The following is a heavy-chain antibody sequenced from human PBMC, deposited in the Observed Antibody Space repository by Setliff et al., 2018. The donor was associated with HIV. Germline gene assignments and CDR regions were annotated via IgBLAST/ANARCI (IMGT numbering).Heavy chain of an antibody. D-gene: IGHD6-19*01. CDR2: IHSSGGST. CDR1: GFTFSSYA. V-gene: IGHV3-23*01. Sequence: PGGPLRLSCAASGFTFSSYAMSWVRQAPGKGLEWVSTIHSSGGSTFYADSVKGRFTISRDNSKNTLFLQMNSLRADDTAVYYCAKYSSGWYADSWGQGTLVTVSS. CDR3: AKYSSGWYADS. J-gene: IGHJ4*02.